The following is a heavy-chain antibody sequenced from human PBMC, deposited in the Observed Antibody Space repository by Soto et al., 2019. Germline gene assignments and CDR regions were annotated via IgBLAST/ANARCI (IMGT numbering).Heavy chain of an antibody. CDR3: ARSSNLVGGTQYFHH. J-gene: IGHJ1*01. D-gene: IGHD1-26*01. CDR2: ISTNNGNT. Sequence: QVQLVQSGAEVKKPGASVKVSCKASGYTFSNYGISWVRQAPGQGLEWMGWISTNNGNTNYAQKLQGRVTMTTDTSTSTAYMDLRSLRSDDTAVYYCARSSNLVGGTQYFHHWGQGTLVTVSS. CDR1: GYTFSNYG. V-gene: IGHV1-18*01.